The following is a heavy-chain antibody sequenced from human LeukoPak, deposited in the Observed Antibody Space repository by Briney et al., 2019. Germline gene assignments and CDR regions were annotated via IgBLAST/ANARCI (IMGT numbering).Heavy chain of an antibody. D-gene: IGHD3-3*01. CDR3: TRGEGLYDFWSGFYGY. CDR2: IRSKANSNAT. V-gene: IGHV3-73*01. Sequence: PGGSLKLSCAASGFTFSGSAMHWVRQASGKGLEWVGRIRSKANSNATAYAASVKGRFTISRDDSKNTAYLQMNSLKTEDTAVYYCTRGEGLYDFWSGFYGYWGQGTLVTVSS. J-gene: IGHJ4*02. CDR1: GFTFSGSA.